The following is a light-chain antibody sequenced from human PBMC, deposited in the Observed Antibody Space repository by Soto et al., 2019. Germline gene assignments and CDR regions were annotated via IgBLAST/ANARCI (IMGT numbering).Light chain of an antibody. Sequence: QSALTQPASVSGSPGQSITISCTGTSSDVGGYNYVSWYQHHPGKAPKLIISGVSNRPSGVSNRFSGSKSDNTASLTISGLQADDEADYDCISYTATRHYVFGTGTKVTV. CDR2: GVS. V-gene: IGLV2-14*01. J-gene: IGLJ1*01. CDR3: ISYTATRHYV. CDR1: SSDVGGYNY.